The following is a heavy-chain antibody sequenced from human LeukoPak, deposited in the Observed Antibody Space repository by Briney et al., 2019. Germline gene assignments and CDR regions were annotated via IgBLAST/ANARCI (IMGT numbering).Heavy chain of an antibody. CDR3: ARDNRNDVNSWFDP. CDR2: ISPNNGDT. Sequence: ASVKVSCKASGYTFSTYGISWVRQAPGQGLEWMGWISPNNGDTDYAQKLQGRVTMVTDTSTSTAYMELRSLRPDDTAVYYCARDNRNDVNSWFDPWGQGTLVTVSS. CDR1: GYTFSTYG. D-gene: IGHD1-1*01. V-gene: IGHV1-18*01. J-gene: IGHJ5*02.